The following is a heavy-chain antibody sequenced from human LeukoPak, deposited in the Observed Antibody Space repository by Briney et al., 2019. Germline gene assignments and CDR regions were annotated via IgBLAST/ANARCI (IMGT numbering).Heavy chain of an antibody. J-gene: IGHJ3*02. CDR1: GGSISSSSYY. CDR3: ARSRYYYETSGYRDAFDI. CDR2: IYHSGDT. Sequence: KTSETLSLTCTVSGGSISSSSYYWGWIRQPPGKGLEWIGSIYHSGDTYCNPSLKSRVTISLDTSNNQFSLKLSSVTAADTAVYYCARSRYYYETSGYRDAFDIWGQGTMVIVSS. V-gene: IGHV4-39*01. D-gene: IGHD3-22*01.